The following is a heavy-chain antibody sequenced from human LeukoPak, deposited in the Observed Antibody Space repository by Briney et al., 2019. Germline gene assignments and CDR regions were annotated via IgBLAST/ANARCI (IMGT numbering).Heavy chain of an antibody. D-gene: IGHD6-13*01. J-gene: IGHJ4*02. CDR2: INHSGST. V-gene: IGHV4-34*01. CDR1: GGSFSGYY. Sequence: SETLSLTCAVYGGSFSGYYWSWIRQPPGKGLEWIGEINHSGSTNYNPSLKSRVTISVDTSKNQFSLKLSSVTAADTAVYYCAVGGAAAGSDCWGQGTLVTVSS. CDR3: AVGGAAAGSDC.